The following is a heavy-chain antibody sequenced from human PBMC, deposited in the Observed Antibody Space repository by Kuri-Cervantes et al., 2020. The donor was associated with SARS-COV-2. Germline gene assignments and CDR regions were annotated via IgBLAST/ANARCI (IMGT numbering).Heavy chain of an antibody. J-gene: IGHJ4*02. V-gene: IGHV3-23*01. CDR2: ISGSGGST. CDR3: ARGEGSRWSY. Sequence: GESLKISCAASGFTFSSYAMSWVRQAPGKGLEWVSAISGSGGSTYYADSVKGRFTISRNNSNDTLYLQMKSLRAEDTAVYYCARGEGSRWSYWGQGTLVTVSS. D-gene: IGHD6-13*01. CDR1: GFTFSSYA.